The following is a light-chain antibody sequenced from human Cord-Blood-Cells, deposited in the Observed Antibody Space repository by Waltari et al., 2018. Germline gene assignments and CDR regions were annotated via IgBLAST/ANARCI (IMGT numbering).Light chain of an antibody. Sequence: QSALTQPPSASGSPGQSVTISCTGTSSDVGGYNYVSWYQQHPGKAPKLMIYEVSKRPSGVPDRLSGAKSGNTASLTVSGLQAEDEAEYSCSSYAGSNNLVFGGGTKLTVL. CDR3: SSYAGSNNLV. V-gene: IGLV2-8*01. CDR1: SSDVGGYNY. J-gene: IGLJ2*01. CDR2: EVS.